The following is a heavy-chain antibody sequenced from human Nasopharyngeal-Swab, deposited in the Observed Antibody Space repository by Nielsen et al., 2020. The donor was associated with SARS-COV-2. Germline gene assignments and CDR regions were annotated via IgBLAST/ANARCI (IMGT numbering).Heavy chain of an antibody. CDR2: ISSSSSYI. D-gene: IGHD2-2*01. Sequence: GGSLRLSCAASGFTFSSYSMNWVRQAPGKGLEWVSSISSSSSYIYYADSVKGRFTISRDNAKNSLYLQMNSLRAEDTAVYYCASRYCSSTSCRDYYYGMDVWGQGTTVTVSS. CDR1: GFTFSSYS. CDR3: ASRYCSSTSCRDYYYGMDV. V-gene: IGHV3-21*01. J-gene: IGHJ6*02.